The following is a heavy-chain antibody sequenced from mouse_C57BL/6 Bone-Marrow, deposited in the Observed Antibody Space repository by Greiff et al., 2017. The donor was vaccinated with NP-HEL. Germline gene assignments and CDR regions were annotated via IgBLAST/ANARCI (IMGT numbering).Heavy chain of an antibody. V-gene: IGHV7-3*01. J-gene: IGHJ1*03. CDR2: IRNKANGYTT. Sequence: EVKLVESGGGLVQPGGSLSLSCAASGFTFTDYYMSWVRQPPGKALEWLGFIRNKANGYTTEYSASVKGRFTISRDNSQSILYLQMNALRAEDSATYYCARSLPIYYYGSDWYFDVWGTGTTVTVSS. CDR3: ARSLPIYYYGSDWYFDV. D-gene: IGHD1-1*01. CDR1: GFTFTDYY.